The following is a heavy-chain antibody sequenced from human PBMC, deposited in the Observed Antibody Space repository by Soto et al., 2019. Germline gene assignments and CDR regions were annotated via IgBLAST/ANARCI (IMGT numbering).Heavy chain of an antibody. CDR1: GFTFSSYS. V-gene: IGHV3-48*02. CDR3: ARLPKGTTVTA. D-gene: IGHD4-17*01. Sequence: EVQLVESGGGLVQPGGSLRLSCAASGFTFSSYSMNWVCQAPGKGLEWVSYITSSSDTIYYADSVKGRFTISRDNAKNSLYLQMNSLGDEDTAVYYCARLPKGTTVTAWGQGTLVTVSS. CDR2: ITSSSDTI. J-gene: IGHJ4*02.